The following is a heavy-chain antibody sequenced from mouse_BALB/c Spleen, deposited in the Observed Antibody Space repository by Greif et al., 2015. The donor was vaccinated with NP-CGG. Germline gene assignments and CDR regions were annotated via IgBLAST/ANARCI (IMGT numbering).Heavy chain of an antibody. Sequence: QVQLKESGPGLVAPSQSLSITCTISGFSLTSYGVHWVRRPPGKGLEWLVVIWSDGSTTYNSALKSRLSISKDNSKSXVFLKMNSLQTDDTAMYYCARRGGWAYAMDYWGQGTSVTVSS. V-gene: IGHV2-6-1*01. J-gene: IGHJ4*01. CDR2: IWSDGST. CDR1: GFSLTSYG. CDR3: ARRGGWAYAMDY.